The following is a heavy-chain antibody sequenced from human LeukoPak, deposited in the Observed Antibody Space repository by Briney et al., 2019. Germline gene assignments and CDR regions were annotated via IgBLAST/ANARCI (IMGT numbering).Heavy chain of an antibody. J-gene: IGHJ4*02. D-gene: IGHD3-16*01. CDR3: AKVCVCYGRYLDY. CDR1: GYTFSSHG. CDR2: INGAGDNT. Sequence: SLRLSCAASGYTFSSHGLTWVRQAPGKGLEWVSTINGAGDNTYYAETVKGRLTISRDNSKNTLYLQMHSLRAEDTAIYYCAKVCVCYGRYLDYWGQGTLVTVS. V-gene: IGHV3-23*01.